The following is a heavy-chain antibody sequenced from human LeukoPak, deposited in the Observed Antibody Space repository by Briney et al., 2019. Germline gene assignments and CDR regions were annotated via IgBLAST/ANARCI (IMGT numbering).Heavy chain of an antibody. CDR3: ARDPIVWFGGYYYYYGMDV. Sequence: SETLSLTCTVSGGSISSGGYYWSWIRQPPGKGLEWIGYIYHSGSTYYNPSLKSRVTISVDRSKNQFSLKLSSVTAADAAVYYCARDPIVWFGGYYYYYGMDVWGQGTTVTVSS. CDR2: IYHSGST. CDR1: GGSISSGGYY. V-gene: IGHV4-30-2*01. J-gene: IGHJ6*02. D-gene: IGHD3-10*01.